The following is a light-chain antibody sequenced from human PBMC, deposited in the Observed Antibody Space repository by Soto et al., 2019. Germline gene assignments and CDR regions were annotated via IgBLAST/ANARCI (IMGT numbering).Light chain of an antibody. CDR1: QSVSND. V-gene: IGKV3D-15*01. CDR3: QQYNDWPPIT. CDR2: DAS. Sequence: EVVMTQSPATLSVSPGERATLSCRASQSVSNDLAWYQQKPGQAPRLLIYDASTRATGVPARFSGSGSGTEFTLTISSLQSADFAVYSCQQYNDWPPITFGQGTRLDIK. J-gene: IGKJ5*01.